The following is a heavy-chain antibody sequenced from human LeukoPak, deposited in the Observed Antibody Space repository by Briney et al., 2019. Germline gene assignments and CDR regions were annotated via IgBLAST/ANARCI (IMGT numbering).Heavy chain of an antibody. CDR3: ASRYDFRSGYYAPDY. D-gene: IGHD3-3*01. J-gene: IGHJ4*02. CDR2: ISSSSSTI. Sequence: PGGSLRLSCAASGFTFSSYSMNWVRQAPGKGLEWVSYISSSSSTIYYADSVKGRFTISRDNAKNSLYLQMNSLRAEDTAVYYCASRYDFRSGYYAPDYWGQGTLVTVSS. V-gene: IGHV3-48*01. CDR1: GFTFSSYS.